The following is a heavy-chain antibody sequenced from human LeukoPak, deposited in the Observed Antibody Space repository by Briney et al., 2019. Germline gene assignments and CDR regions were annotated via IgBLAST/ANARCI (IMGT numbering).Heavy chain of an antibody. V-gene: IGHV3-74*01. CDR2: INTDGSTT. D-gene: IGHD6-25*01. CDR1: GFTFSSYW. CDR3: ARDSGWGWGWYFDL. J-gene: IGHJ2*01. Sequence: GGSLRLSCAASGFTFSSYWMHWVRQAPGKGLVWFSRINTDGSTTTYADSVKGRFTISRDNAKNTLYLQMNSPRAEDTAVYYCARDSGWGWGWYFDLWGRGTLVTVSS.